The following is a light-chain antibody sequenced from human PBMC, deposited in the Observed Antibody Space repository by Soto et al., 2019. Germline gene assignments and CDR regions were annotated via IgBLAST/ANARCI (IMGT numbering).Light chain of an antibody. CDR3: QEFYSPSWS. J-gene: IGKJ1*01. CDR2: WAS. CDR1: QSILYKSNNRNY. V-gene: IGKV4-1*01. Sequence: LRESANINCKSSQSILYKSNNRNYVAWYQQKTGQPPKLLINWASTRESGVPDRFSGSGSGTDFTLTISSLQAEDVAAYYCQEFYSPSWSFGQGTKVDIK.